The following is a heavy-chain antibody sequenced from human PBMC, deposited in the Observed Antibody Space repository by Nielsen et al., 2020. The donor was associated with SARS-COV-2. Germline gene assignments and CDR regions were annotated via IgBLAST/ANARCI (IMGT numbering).Heavy chain of an antibody. CDR3: ARRPTNFGLVYYYFDS. CDR1: GFTFSDFG. J-gene: IGHJ4*02. D-gene: IGHD3/OR15-3a*01. Sequence: GESLKISCAASGFTFSDFGMHWVRQAPGKGPEWVATVWNGGTRTLYLDSVEGRFTISRDDSKDTLYLQMNSLRVEDSAVYYCARRPTNFGLVYYYFDSWGQGALVTVSS. CDR2: VWNGGTRT. V-gene: IGHV3-33*01.